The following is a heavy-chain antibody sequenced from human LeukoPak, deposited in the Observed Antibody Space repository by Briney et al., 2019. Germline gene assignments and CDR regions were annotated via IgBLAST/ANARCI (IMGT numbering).Heavy chain of an antibody. CDR1: GFTFSSYS. D-gene: IGHD2-2*01. Sequence: SGGSLRLSCAASGFTFSSYSMNWVRQAPGKGLEWVSSISSSSSYIYYADSVKGRFTISRDNAKNSLYLQMNSLRAEDTAVYYCASTSCGVPAAKGAFDIWGQGTMVTVSS. CDR3: ASTSCGVPAAKGAFDI. CDR2: ISSSSSYI. J-gene: IGHJ3*02. V-gene: IGHV3-21*01.